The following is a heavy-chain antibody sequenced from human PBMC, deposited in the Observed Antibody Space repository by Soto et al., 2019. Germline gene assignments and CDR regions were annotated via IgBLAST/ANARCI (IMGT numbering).Heavy chain of an antibody. CDR3: AKRVVYYDFWSGIDY. CDR2: ISGSGGST. D-gene: IGHD3-3*01. CDR1: GFTFSSFA. Sequence: GGSLRLSCAASGFTFSSFAMSWVRQAPGKGLEWVSAISGSGGSTYYADSVKGRFTISRDNSKNTLYLQMNSLRAEDTAVYYCAKRVVYYDFWSGIDYWGQGTLVTVSS. J-gene: IGHJ4*02. V-gene: IGHV3-23*01.